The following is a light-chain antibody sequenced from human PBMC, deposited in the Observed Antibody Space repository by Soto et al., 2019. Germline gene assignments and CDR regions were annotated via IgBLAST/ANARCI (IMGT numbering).Light chain of an antibody. CDR1: QGISTY. Sequence: DIQMTQSPSSLSASVGDRVTITCRASQGISTYLNWYQQKPGKAPKVLIYAASSLQSGVPSRFSGSGSETDFTLTISSLQPEDFATYSCQQSNSITWTFGLGTKVEIK. CDR2: AAS. V-gene: IGKV1-39*01. J-gene: IGKJ1*01. CDR3: QQSNSITWT.